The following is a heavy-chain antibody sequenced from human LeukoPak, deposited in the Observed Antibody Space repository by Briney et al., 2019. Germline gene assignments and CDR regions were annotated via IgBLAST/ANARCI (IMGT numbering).Heavy chain of an antibody. CDR3: ARERGVFSYGCAFDI. D-gene: IGHD5-18*01. Sequence: SVKVSCKASGGTFSSYAISWVRQAPGQGLEWMGRIIPIFGTANYAQKFQGRVTITTDESTSTAYMELSSLRSEDTAVYYCARERGVFSYGCAFDIWGQGTMVTVSS. V-gene: IGHV1-69*05. J-gene: IGHJ3*02. CDR1: GGTFSSYA. CDR2: IIPIFGTA.